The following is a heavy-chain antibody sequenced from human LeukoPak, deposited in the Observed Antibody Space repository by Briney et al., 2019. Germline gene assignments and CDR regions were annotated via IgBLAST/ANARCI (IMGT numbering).Heavy chain of an antibody. V-gene: IGHV3-74*01. CDR2: INSDGSST. CDR3: ARGSSGGTIGY. J-gene: IGHJ4*02. Sequence: GGSLRLSCAASGFTFSSYRPHWVRQAPGKGLVWVSRINSDGSSTNYADSVKGRFTISRDNAKNTLYLGMNSLRAEDTAAYYCARGSSGGTIGYWGQGTLVTVSS. D-gene: IGHD3-22*01. CDR1: GFTFSSYR.